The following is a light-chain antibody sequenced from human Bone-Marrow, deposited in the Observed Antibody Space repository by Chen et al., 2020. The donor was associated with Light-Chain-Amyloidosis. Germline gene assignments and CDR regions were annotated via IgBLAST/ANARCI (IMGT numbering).Light chain of an antibody. CDR3: QAWDSSVV. V-gene: IGLV3-1*01. CDR1: KLGDKY. Sequence: SYELTQPPSLSVSPGQTASITCPGDKLGDKYACWYQQKPGQSPVLVMYENSKRPSGIPERFSGSNPGNTATLTISGTQAMDEADYYCQAWDSSVVFGGGTKLTVL. J-gene: IGLJ2*01. CDR2: ENS.